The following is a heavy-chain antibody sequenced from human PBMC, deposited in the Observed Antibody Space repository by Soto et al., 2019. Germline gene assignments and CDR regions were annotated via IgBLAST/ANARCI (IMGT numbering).Heavy chain of an antibody. D-gene: IGHD2-8*01. CDR1: GGSISNGGNY. V-gene: IGHV4-31*03. J-gene: IGHJ4*02. CDR3: TRGQISKYDNINGPLYYFDY. CDR2: IYYSGST. Sequence: SETLSLTCTVSGGSISNGGNYWNWMRQHPGKGLEWIGNIYYSGSTFSNPSLKGRVTISADTSKNQFSLKLSSVTAADTAVYYCTRGQISKYDNINGPLYYFDYWARQPWAPSP.